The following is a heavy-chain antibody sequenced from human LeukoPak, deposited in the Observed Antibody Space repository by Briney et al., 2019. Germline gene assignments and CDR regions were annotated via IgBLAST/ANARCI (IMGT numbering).Heavy chain of an antibody. CDR2: ISYDGSNK. V-gene: IGHV3-30*18. CDR1: GFTFSSYG. Sequence: GGSLRLSCAASGFTFSSYGMHWVRQAPGKGLEGLTFISYDGSNKYYAGSVKGRFTISRYNSKDTLFLHMKSLRAEDTAVYYCAKDQGLNWNYYYMDVWGKGTTVTVSS. J-gene: IGHJ6*03. CDR3: AKDQGLNWNYYYMDV. D-gene: IGHD1-1*01.